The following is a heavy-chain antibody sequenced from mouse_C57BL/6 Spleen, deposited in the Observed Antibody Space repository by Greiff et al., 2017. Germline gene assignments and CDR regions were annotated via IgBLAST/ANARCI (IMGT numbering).Heavy chain of an antibody. V-gene: IGHV1-15*01. Sequence: VQLQQSGADLVRPGASVTLSCKASGYTFTDYAMHWVKQTPVHGLEWIGAIDPEAGGTAYTQKFKGKAIMTADKSSSTLYMELRSLPSEDSAVYCCTGKTYAWFAYWGQGTLVTVSA. CDR2: IDPEAGGT. CDR1: GYTFTDYA. D-gene: IGHD2-12*01. J-gene: IGHJ3*01. CDR3: TGKTYAWFAY.